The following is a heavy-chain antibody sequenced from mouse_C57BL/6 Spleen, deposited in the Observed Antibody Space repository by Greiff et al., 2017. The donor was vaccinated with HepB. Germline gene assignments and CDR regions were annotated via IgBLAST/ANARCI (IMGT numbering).Heavy chain of an antibody. CDR3: TPHYYGSSYRYFDV. D-gene: IGHD1-1*01. V-gene: IGHV14-1*01. CDR2: IDPEDGDT. Sequence: VQLQQSGAELVRPGASVKLSCTASGFNIKDYYMHWVKQRPEQGLEWIGRIDPEDGDTEYAPKFQGKATMTADTSSNTAYLQLSSLTSEDTAVYYCTPHYYGSSYRYFDVWGTGTTVTLSS. J-gene: IGHJ1*03. CDR1: GFNIKDYY.